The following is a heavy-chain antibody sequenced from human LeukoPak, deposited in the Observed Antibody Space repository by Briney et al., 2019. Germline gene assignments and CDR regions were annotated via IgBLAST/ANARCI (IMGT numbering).Heavy chain of an antibody. CDR3: ARDLTGTTGY. CDR1: GFTFSSYS. J-gene: IGHJ4*02. Sequence: PGGSLRLSCAAPGFTFSSYSMNWVRQAPGKGLEWVSFISSSSSYIYYADSVKGRFTFSRDNAKNSLYLQMNSLRAEDTAVYYCARDLTGTTGYWGQGTLVTVSS. D-gene: IGHD1-7*01. CDR2: ISSSSSYI. V-gene: IGHV3-21*06.